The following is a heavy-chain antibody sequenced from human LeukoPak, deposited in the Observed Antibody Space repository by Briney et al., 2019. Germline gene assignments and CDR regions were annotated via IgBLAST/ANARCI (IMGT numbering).Heavy chain of an antibody. J-gene: IGHJ4*02. D-gene: IGHD5-18*01. Sequence: SETLSLTCAVYGGSFSGCYWSWIRQPPGKGLEWIGEINHSGSTNYNPSLKSRVTISVDTSKNQFSLKLSSVTAADTAVCYCARDGYSYGRDYWGQGTLVTVSS. CDR2: INHSGST. CDR3: ARDGYSYGRDY. CDR1: GGSFSGCY. V-gene: IGHV4-34*01.